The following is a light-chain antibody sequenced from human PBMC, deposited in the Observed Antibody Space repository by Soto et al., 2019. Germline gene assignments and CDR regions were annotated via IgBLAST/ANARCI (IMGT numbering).Light chain of an antibody. V-gene: IGKV3-20*01. CDR3: QQYASSRT. Sequence: EIVLTQSPGTLSLSPGERATLSCRASQSVSSTYLAWYQQKPGHAPRLLIYGASSRATGIPDRFSGSGSGTDFTLTISRLEPEDFAVYYCQQYASSRTFGQGTKVEI. J-gene: IGKJ1*01. CDR1: QSVSSTY. CDR2: GAS.